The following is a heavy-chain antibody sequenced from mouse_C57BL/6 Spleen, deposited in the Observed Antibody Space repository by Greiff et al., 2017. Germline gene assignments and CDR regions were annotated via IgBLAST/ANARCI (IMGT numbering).Heavy chain of an antibody. Sequence: EVKLMESGGGLVKPGGSLKLSCAASGFTFSAYGMHWIRQAPAKGLEWIAYISSGSNNIYYADTVKGRFTISRENAKNTLFLQMTSLRSEDTAMYYCARRSNYVHWYFDVGGTGTTVTVSS. V-gene: IGHV5-17*01. J-gene: IGHJ1*03. CDR2: ISSGSNNI. D-gene: IGHD2-5*01. CDR1: GFTFSAYG. CDR3: ARRSNYVHWYFDV.